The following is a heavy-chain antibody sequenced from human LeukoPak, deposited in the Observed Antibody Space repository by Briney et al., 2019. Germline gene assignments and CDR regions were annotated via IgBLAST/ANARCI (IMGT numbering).Heavy chain of an antibody. CDR1: GFTFSSYW. V-gene: IGHV3-74*01. J-gene: IGHJ6*02. Sequence: GGSLRLSCAASGFTFSSYWMHWVRQAPGKGLVWVSRIKSDGSTSYADSVKGRFTISRDNAKNTLYLQMNSLRAEDTAVYYCVRDYYYYSMDVWGQGTTVTVSS. CDR3: VRDYYYYSMDV. CDR2: IKSDGST.